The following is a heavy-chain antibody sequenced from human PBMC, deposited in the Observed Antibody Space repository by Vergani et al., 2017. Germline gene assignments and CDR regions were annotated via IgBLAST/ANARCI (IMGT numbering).Heavy chain of an antibody. CDR1: EFTFSDVW. CDR2: IKSNADGGSA. Sequence: EVHLLESGGGLVQSGGSLGLSCAASEFTFSDVWMSWVRQAPGKGLEWVVRIKSNADGGSADYAASVKGRFIISRDDSKDFLYLQMNSLKIEDTALYFCTAEKEVAFYYSYYHMDVWGKGTTVTVSS. D-gene: IGHD2-21*01. J-gene: IGHJ6*03. CDR3: TAEKEVAFYYSYYHMDV. V-gene: IGHV3-15*01.